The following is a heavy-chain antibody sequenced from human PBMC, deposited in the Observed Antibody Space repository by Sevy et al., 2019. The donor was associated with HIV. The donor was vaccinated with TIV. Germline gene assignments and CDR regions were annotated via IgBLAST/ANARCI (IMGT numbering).Heavy chain of an antibody. V-gene: IGHV1-69*13. J-gene: IGHJ5*02. CDR1: GGTFSSYA. CDR2: IIPIFGTA. CDR3: ARAVLRDSSSWYWFDP. D-gene: IGHD6-13*01. Sequence: ASVKVSCKASGGTFSSYAISWVRQAPGQGLEWMGGIIPIFGTANYAQKFQGRVTITADESTSTAYMELSSLRSEDTAVYYCARAVLRDSSSWYWFDPWGQGTLVTVSS.